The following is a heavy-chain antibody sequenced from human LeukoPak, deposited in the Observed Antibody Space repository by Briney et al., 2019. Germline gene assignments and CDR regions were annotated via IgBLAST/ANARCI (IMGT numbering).Heavy chain of an antibody. Sequence: ASVKVSCKASGYTFTSYGIRWVRQAPGQGLEWMGWISAYNGNTNYAQKLQGRVTMTTDTSTSTAYMELRSLRSDDTAVYYCARGGDYYGSGSPDAFDIWGQGTMVTVSS. CDR3: ARGGDYYGSGSPDAFDI. CDR2: ISAYNGNT. D-gene: IGHD3-10*01. J-gene: IGHJ3*02. CDR1: GYTFTSYG. V-gene: IGHV1-18*01.